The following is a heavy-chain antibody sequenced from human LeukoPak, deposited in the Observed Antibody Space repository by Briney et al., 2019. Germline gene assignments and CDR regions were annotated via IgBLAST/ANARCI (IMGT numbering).Heavy chain of an antibody. CDR1: GFTFGVYW. D-gene: IGHD2-21*01. CDR3: ATDAGYYRFDY. J-gene: IGHJ4*02. Sequence: GGSLGLSCAASGFTFGVYWMSWVRQAPGKGLEWVANINQDGSEKFYVDSVKGRFTISRDNARNSVYLQINSLSAEDTAVYYCATDAGYYRFDYWGQGTLVTVSS. V-gene: IGHV3-7*01. CDR2: INQDGSEK.